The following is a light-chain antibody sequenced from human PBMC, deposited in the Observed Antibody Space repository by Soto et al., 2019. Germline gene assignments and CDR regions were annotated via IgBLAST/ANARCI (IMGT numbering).Light chain of an antibody. CDR3: QQYGDWPPDT. Sequence: EIVMTQSPATLSVSPGERATLSCRASQSVSRNLAWYQQKPGQPPRLLIYDASTWATGVPARFGGSGSGTEFTLTISGLQSEDLAVYYCQQYGDWPPDTFGQGTKGEI. CDR1: QSVSRN. V-gene: IGKV3-15*01. CDR2: DAS. J-gene: IGKJ2*01.